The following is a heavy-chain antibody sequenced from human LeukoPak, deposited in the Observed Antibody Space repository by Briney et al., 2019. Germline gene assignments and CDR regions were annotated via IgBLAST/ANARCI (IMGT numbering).Heavy chain of an antibody. J-gene: IGHJ4*02. CDR2: IYYSGST. CDR1: GGSISSYY. CDR3: ATPHDYGDPLYFEY. V-gene: IGHV4-59*01. D-gene: IGHD4-17*01. Sequence: SETLSLTCTVSGGSISSYYWSWIRQPPGKGLEWIGYIYYSGSTNYNPSLKSRVTISVDTSKNQFSLKLSSVTAADTAVYYCATPHDYGDPLYFEYWGQGTLVTVSS.